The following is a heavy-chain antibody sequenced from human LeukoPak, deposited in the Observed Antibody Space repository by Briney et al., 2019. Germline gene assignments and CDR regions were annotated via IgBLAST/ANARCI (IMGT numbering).Heavy chain of an antibody. D-gene: IGHD1-26*01. V-gene: IGHV3-21*01. CDR2: ISSSSSYI. Sequence: EPGGSLRLSCAASGFTFSSYSMNWVRQAPGKGLEWVSSISSSSSYIYYADSVKGRFTISRDNAKNSLYLQMNSLRAEDTAVYYCARSPSGSYPDYLDYWGQGTLVTVSS. CDR3: ARSPSGSYPDYLDY. CDR1: GFTFSSYS. J-gene: IGHJ4*02.